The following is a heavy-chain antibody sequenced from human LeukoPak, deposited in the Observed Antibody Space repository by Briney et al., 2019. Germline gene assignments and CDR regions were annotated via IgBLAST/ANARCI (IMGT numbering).Heavy chain of an antibody. CDR1: GGSISNYY. Sequence: SETLSLTCSVSGGSISNYYWSWIRQPPGKGLEWIGDIYYSGSTNYNPSLKSRVTILVDTSKNLFSLKLSSVTAADTALYYCARDYGGWYYFDYWGQGTLVTVSS. J-gene: IGHJ4*02. V-gene: IGHV4-59*01. CDR3: ARDYGGWYYFDY. D-gene: IGHD6-19*01. CDR2: IYYSGST.